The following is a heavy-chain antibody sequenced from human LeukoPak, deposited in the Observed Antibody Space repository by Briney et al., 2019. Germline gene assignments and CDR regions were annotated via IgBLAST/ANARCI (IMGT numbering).Heavy chain of an antibody. CDR2: ITGDGSST. V-gene: IGHV3-74*01. CDR3: AKDRRVTMIVVAPGYDAFDI. CDR1: GFSFSTSW. Sequence: GGALRLSCAASGFSFSTSWMNWVRQGPGTGLVWVSLITGDGSSTTYADSVKGRFTISRDNSKNTLYLQMNSLRAEDTAVYYCAKDRRVTMIVVAPGYDAFDIWGQGTMVTVSS. D-gene: IGHD3-22*01. J-gene: IGHJ3*02.